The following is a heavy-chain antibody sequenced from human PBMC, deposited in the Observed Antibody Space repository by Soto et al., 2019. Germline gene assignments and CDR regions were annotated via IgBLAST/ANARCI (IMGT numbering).Heavy chain of an antibody. D-gene: IGHD4-17*01. Sequence: SETLSLTCAVSGVSISSYYWSWIRQPPGKGLEWIGYNYYSGTTNYNPSLKSRVTISVDTSKNQFFLRLTSVTAADTAVYYCATQDYGGNNFDYWGQGTLVTVSS. CDR3: ATQDYGGNNFDY. CDR2: NYYSGTT. CDR1: GVSISSYY. V-gene: IGHV4-59*01. J-gene: IGHJ4*02.